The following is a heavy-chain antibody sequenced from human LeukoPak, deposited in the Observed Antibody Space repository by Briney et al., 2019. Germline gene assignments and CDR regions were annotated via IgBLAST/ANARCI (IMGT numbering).Heavy chain of an antibody. J-gene: IGHJ4*02. CDR3: GRGGIFIPAKPFDY. V-gene: IGHV3-53*01. CDR1: GFTVSSYY. Sequence: PGRSLRLSCAASGFTVSSYYMSWVRQAPGKGLEWVSVIYSGGSTNYADSVKGRFTISRDNSTNTLYLQMNSLRAEDTAVDYYGRGGIFIPAKPFDYWGQGTLVTVSP. D-gene: IGHD3-16*02. CDR2: IYSGGST.